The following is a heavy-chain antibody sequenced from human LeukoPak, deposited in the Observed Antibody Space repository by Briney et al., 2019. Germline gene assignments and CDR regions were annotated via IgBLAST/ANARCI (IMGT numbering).Heavy chain of an antibody. CDR3: VRGNSHSFDY. D-gene: IGHD2/OR15-2a*01. Sequence: GGSLRLSCAVSGFSFSIYGMHWVRQAPGKGPVWVSRTNSDGSSTTYADSVKGRFTISRDNAKKTLYLQMNSLRAEDTAVYYCVRGNSHSFDYWGKGVLVTVSS. V-gene: IGHV3-74*03. CDR1: GFSFSIYG. J-gene: IGHJ4*02. CDR2: TNSDGSST.